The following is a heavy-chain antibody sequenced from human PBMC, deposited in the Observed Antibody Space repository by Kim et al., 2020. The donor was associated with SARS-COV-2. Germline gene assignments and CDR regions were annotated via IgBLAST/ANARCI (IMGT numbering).Heavy chain of an antibody. CDR3: ARSHYDFWSGTDNWFDP. CDR2: IYTSGST. J-gene: IGHJ5*02. CDR1: GGSISSYY. Sequence: SETLSLTCTVSGGSISSYYWSWIRQPAGKGLEWIGRIYTSGSTNYNPSLKSRVTMSVDTSKNQFSLKLSSVTAADTAVYYCARSHYDFWSGTDNWFDPWGQGTLVTVSS. V-gene: IGHV4-4*07. D-gene: IGHD3-3*01.